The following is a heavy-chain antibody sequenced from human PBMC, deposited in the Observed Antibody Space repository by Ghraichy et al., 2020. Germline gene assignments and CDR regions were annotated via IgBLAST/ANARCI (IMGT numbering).Heavy chain of an antibody. V-gene: IGHV1-46*01. J-gene: IGHJ6*02. Sequence: ASVKVSCKASGYTFTSYYMHWVRQAPGQGLEWMGIINPSGGSTSYAQKFQGRVTMTRDTSTSTVYMELSSLRSEDTAVYYCAREDYDFWSGSNLYYYYGMDVWGQGTTVTVSS. CDR1: GYTFTSYY. D-gene: IGHD3-3*01. CDR2: INPSGGST. CDR3: AREDYDFWSGSNLYYYYGMDV.